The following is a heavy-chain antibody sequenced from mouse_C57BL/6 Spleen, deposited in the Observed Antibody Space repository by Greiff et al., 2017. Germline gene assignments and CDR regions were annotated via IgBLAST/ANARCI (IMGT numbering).Heavy chain of an antibody. V-gene: IGHV1-80*01. D-gene: IGHD1-1*02. J-gene: IGHJ2*01. Sequence: LVESGAELVKPGASVKISCKASGYAFSSYWMNWVKQRPGKGLEWIGQIYPGDGDTNYNGKFKGKATLTADKSSSTAYMQLSSLASEDSAVYFCARGGVASPSDYWGQGTTLTVSS. CDR2: IYPGDGDT. CDR1: GYAFSSYW. CDR3: ARGGVASPSDY.